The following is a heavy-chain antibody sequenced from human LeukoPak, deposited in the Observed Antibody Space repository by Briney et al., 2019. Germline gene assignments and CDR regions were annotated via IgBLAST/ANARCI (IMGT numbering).Heavy chain of an antibody. D-gene: IGHD4-23*01. CDR2: ISYDGSNK. CDR3: ARPSDTTVVTPDDAFDI. J-gene: IGHJ3*02. V-gene: IGHV3-30*04. Sequence: GGSLRLSCAASGFTFSSYAMDWGRQAPGKGLEWVAVISYDGSNKYYADSVKGRFTISRDNSKNTLYLQMNSLRAEDTAMYYCARPSDTTVVTPDDAFDIWGQGTMVTVSS. CDR1: GFTFSSYA.